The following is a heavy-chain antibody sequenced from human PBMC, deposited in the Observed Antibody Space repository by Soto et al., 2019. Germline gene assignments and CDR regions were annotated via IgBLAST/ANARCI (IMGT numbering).Heavy chain of an antibody. CDR3: ARDLGGGSYFYGMDV. D-gene: IGHD1-26*01. J-gene: IGHJ6*02. Sequence: SETLSLTCTVSGGSISSGGYYWSWIRQHPGKGLEWIGYIYYSGSTYYNPSLKSRVTISVDTSKNQFSLKLRSVTAADTAVYYCARDLGGGSYFYGMDVWGQGTTVTVSS. V-gene: IGHV4-31*03. CDR2: IYYSGST. CDR1: GGSISSGGYY.